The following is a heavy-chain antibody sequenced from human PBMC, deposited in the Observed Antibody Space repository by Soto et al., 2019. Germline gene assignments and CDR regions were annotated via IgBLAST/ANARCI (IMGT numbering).Heavy chain of an antibody. CDR2: ISSGTSNI. V-gene: IGHV3-48*01. CDR3: ARGLSGDPRDYFQY. CDR1: GFTFSSYS. Sequence: GGSLRLSCAASGFTFSSYSMNWVRQAPGKGLEWVSYISSGTSNIYYADSVKGRFTISRDNAKNSLYLQLNSLRAEDTAFFYCARGLSGDPRDYFQYWGQGTLVTVSS. D-gene: IGHD4-17*01. J-gene: IGHJ1*01.